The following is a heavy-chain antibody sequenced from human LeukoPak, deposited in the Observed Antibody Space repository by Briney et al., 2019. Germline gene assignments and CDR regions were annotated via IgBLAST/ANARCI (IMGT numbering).Heavy chain of an antibody. D-gene: IGHD1-14*01. J-gene: IGHJ6*03. CDR1: GYTFDIYG. CDR2: IATYNGKT. Sequence: ASVKVSCQASGYTFDIYGIAWVRQPPGQGLEWMGWIATYNGKTDYAQNLQGRVTMTTDLSTGTAYMELRSLRSDDTAVYYCARVYNSYYYYRDVWGEGTPVTVSS. CDR3: ARVYNSYYYYRDV. V-gene: IGHV1-18*01.